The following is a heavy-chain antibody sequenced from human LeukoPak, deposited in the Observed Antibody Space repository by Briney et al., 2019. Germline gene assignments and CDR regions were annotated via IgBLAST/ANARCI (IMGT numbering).Heavy chain of an antibody. V-gene: IGHV1-24*01. CDR2: FDPEDGET. Sequence: GASVKVSCKVSGYTLTELSMHWVRQAPGKGLEWMGGFDPEDGETIYAQKFEGRVTMTEDTPTDTAYMELSSLRSEDTAVYYCATATAPLWTFDYWGQGTLVTVSS. CDR3: ATATAPLWTFDY. CDR1: GYTLTELS. J-gene: IGHJ4*02. D-gene: IGHD3-10*01.